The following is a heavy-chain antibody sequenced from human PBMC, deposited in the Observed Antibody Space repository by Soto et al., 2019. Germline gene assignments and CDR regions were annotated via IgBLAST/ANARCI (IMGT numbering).Heavy chain of an antibody. Sequence: SLRLSCAASGFTFSSYGMHWVRQAPGKGLEWVAVIWYDGSNKYYADSVKGRFTISRDNSKNTLYLQMNSLRAEDTAVYYCGHSYKSGDDAFDIWGQGTMVTVSS. J-gene: IGHJ3*02. CDR2: IWYDGSNK. CDR1: GFTFSSYG. D-gene: IGHD3-10*01. V-gene: IGHV3-33*01. CDR3: GHSYKSGDDAFDI.